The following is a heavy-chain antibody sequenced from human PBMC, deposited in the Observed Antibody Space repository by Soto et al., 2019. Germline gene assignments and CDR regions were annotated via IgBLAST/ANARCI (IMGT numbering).Heavy chain of an antibody. CDR2: IYYSGST. Sequence: TSETLSLTCTVSGGSISSGGYYWSWIRQHPGKGLEWIGYIYYSGSTYYNPSLKSRVTISVDTSKNQFSLKLSSVTAADTAVYYCARGRLISNYYYGMDVWGQGTTVTVSS. V-gene: IGHV4-31*03. D-gene: IGHD2-8*01. CDR3: ARGRLISNYYYGMDV. CDR1: GGSISSGGYY. J-gene: IGHJ6*02.